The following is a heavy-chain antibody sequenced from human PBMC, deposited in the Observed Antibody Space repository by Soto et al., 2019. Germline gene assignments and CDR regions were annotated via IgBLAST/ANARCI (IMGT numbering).Heavy chain of an antibody. J-gene: IGHJ4*02. D-gene: IGHD1-7*01. CDR2: ISRSSSYT. CDR1: GFTFSDYY. CDR3: ARATSWELETYYFDY. V-gene: IGHV3-11*06. Sequence: SCAASGFTFSDYYMSWIRQAPGKGLEWVSYISRSSSYTDHADSVKGRSTISRDNAKNSLYLQLNSLRAEDTAVYYCARATSWELETYYFDYWGQGTLVTVSA.